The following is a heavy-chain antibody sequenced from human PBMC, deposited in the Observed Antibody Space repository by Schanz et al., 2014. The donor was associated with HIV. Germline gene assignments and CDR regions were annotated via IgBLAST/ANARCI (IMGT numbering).Heavy chain of an antibody. J-gene: IGHJ3*02. D-gene: IGHD3-22*01. V-gene: IGHV4-34*09. CDR1: GGSLSGNY. Sequence: QLQLQESGPGLVKPSETLSLTCAVYGGSLSGNYWSWIRQPPGKGLEWIGEINHSGKADYNRGNTDYNPSLMSRVTISVDTSKNQFSLKLSSVTAADTAVYYCARGYYDSSGYIHAFDIWGQGTMVTVSS. CDR2: INHSGKADYNRGNT. CDR3: ARGYYDSSGYIHAFDI.